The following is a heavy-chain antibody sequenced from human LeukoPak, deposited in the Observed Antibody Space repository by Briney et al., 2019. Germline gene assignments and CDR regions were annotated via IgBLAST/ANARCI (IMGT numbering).Heavy chain of an antibody. CDR2: INPNSGGT. D-gene: IGHD3-10*01. J-gene: IGHJ4*02. CDR3: ARTMVRGVIGFFDY. CDR1: GYTFTGYY. Sequence: GASVKVSCKASGYTFTGYYMHWVRQAPGQGLEWMGWINPNSGGTNYAQKFQGRVTMTRDTSTSTVYMELSSLRSEDTAVYYCARTMVRGVIGFFDYWGQGTLVTVSS. V-gene: IGHV1-2*02.